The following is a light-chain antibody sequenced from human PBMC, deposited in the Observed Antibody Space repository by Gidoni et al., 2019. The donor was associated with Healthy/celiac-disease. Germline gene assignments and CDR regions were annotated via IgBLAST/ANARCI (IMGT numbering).Light chain of an antibody. CDR2: GAS. CDR1: QSFSSN. V-gene: IGKV3-15*01. Sequence: EILMTQPPATLSVSPGERPTLSCRASQSFSSNSVWYQQKPGHAPRLLINGASTSAARIPAKFSSGGSGTEFTLTISSRQSDDFAVYYCQQYNNWPRVFTFGPGTKVDIK. J-gene: IGKJ3*01. CDR3: QQYNNWPRVFT.